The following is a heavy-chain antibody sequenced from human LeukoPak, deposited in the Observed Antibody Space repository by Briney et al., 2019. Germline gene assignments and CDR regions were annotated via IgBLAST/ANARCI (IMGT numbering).Heavy chain of an antibody. CDR1: GFTFSDYY. Sequence: GGSLRLSCSASGFTFSDYYMSWIRQAPGKGLEWVAFIRYDGSNKYYADSVTGRFSISRDNSKNTLYLQMNSLRAEDTAVYYCAKAYYDSSGKADAFDIWGQGTMVTVSS. D-gene: IGHD3-22*01. V-gene: IGHV3-30*02. CDR2: IRYDGSNK. J-gene: IGHJ3*02. CDR3: AKAYYDSSGKADAFDI.